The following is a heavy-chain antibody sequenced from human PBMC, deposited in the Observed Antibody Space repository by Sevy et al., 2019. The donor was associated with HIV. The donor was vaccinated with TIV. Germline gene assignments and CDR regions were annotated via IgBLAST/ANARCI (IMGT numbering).Heavy chain of an antibody. V-gene: IGHV1-18*01. CDR3: ARVNLEWLLSRELYPYYFDY. D-gene: IGHD3-3*01. Sequence: ASVKVSCKASGYTFTSYGISWVRQAPGQGLEWMGWISAYNGNTNYAQKLQGRVTMTTDTSTSTAYMELRSLRSDDTAVYYCARVNLEWLLSRELYPYYFDYWGQGTLVTVSS. CDR2: ISAYNGNT. CDR1: GYTFTSYG. J-gene: IGHJ4*02.